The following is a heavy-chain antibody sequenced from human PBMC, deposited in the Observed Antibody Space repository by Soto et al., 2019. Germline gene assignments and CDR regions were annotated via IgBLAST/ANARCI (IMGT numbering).Heavy chain of an antibody. J-gene: IGHJ4*02. Sequence: GGSLRLSCAASGFTLSSYAMHWVRQAPGKGLEWVAVISYDGSNKYYADSVKGRFTISRDNSKNTLYLQMNSLRAEDTAVYYCARDGLRFLEWPAYFDYWGQGTLVTVSS. CDR2: ISYDGSNK. CDR1: GFTLSSYA. CDR3: ARDGLRFLEWPAYFDY. V-gene: IGHV3-30-3*01. D-gene: IGHD3-3*01.